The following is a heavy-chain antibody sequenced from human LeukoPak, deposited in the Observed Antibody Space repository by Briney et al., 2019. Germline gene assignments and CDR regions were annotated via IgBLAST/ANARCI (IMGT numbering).Heavy chain of an antibody. CDR1: GYTFTTYA. Sequence: ASVKVSCKASGYTFTTYAMNWVRQAPGQGLEWMGWINTNTGNPTYAQGFTGRFVFSLDTSVSTAYLQISSLKAEDTAVYYCARDGSYSQRCWFDPWGQGTLVTVS. CDR3: ARDGSYSQRCWFDP. D-gene: IGHD1-26*01. J-gene: IGHJ5*02. V-gene: IGHV7-4-1*02. CDR2: INTNTGNP.